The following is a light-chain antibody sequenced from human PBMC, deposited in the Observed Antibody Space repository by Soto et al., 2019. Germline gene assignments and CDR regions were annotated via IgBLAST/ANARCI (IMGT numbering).Light chain of an antibody. V-gene: IGKV3-11*01. CDR3: QQRSNWPPL. J-gene: IGKJ5*01. CDR1: QSVSSY. Sequence: EIVLTQSPATLSLSPEERATLSCRASQSVSSYLAWYQQKPGQAPRLLIYDASNRATGIPARFSGSGSGTDFTLTISSLEPEDVAVYYCQQRSNWPPLFGQGTRLEIK. CDR2: DAS.